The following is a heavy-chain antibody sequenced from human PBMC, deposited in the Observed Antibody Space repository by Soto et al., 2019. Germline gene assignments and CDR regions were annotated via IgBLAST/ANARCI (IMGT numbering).Heavy chain of an antibody. Sequence: PWGSLRLSCAASGFAFSNYAMGWVRQAPGKGLEWVSSISTSVDATYYADSVRGRFTISRDSSKNTLYLQMSSLRAEDTAVYYCASPPRATVTDNIFDFWGPGTLVTVSS. D-gene: IGHD4-17*01. CDR3: ASPPRATVTDNIFDF. J-gene: IGHJ4*02. CDR2: ISTSVDAT. V-gene: IGHV3-23*01. CDR1: GFAFSNYA.